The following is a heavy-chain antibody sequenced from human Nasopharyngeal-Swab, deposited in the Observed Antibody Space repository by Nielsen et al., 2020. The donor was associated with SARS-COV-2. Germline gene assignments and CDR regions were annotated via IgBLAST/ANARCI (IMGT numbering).Heavy chain of an antibody. Sequence: GGSLRLSCAASGFTFSSYSMNWVRQAPGKGLEWLSYITGTSDSIRYADSVKGRFTISRDNAKNSLFLQMNGLTAEDTAVYYCARERGGGYGDYWGQGTLVTVSS. CDR2: ITGTSDSI. CDR1: GFTFSSYS. J-gene: IGHJ4*02. CDR3: ARERGGGYGDY. D-gene: IGHD5-12*01. V-gene: IGHV3-48*04.